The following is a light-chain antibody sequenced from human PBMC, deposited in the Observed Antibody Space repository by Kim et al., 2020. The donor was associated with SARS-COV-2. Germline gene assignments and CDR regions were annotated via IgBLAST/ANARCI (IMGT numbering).Light chain of an antibody. CDR1: QSVGTD. V-gene: IGKV3-15*01. CDR2: ETS. Sequence: SVSPGERATLSCRASQSVGTDLAWYQQKPGQAPRLLIYETSTRATAIPARFSGSGSGTEFTLTISSLQSEDSAVYYCQQYNDWVTFGGGTKVDIK. CDR3: QQYNDWVT. J-gene: IGKJ4*01.